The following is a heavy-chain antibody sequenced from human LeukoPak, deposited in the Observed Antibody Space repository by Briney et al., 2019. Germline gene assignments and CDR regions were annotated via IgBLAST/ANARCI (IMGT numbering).Heavy chain of an antibody. D-gene: IGHD1-26*01. CDR2: IYYSGST. Sequence: SETLSLTCTVSGGSISSSSYYWGWIRQPPGKGLEWIGSIYYSGSTYYNPSLKSRVTISVDTSKNQFPLKLSSVTAADTAVYYCAQYSGSYFDYWGQGTLVTVSS. V-gene: IGHV4-39*06. CDR1: GGSISSSSYY. J-gene: IGHJ4*02. CDR3: AQYSGSYFDY.